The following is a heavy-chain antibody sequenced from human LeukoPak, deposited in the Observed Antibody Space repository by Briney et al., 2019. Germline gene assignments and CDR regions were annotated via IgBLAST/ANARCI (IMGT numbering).Heavy chain of an antibody. J-gene: IGHJ1*01. Sequence: PSETLSLPCTVSGGSISGYYWTWLRQPPGKGLEWIVHIFSGASHSYSTALKSRVTTSEDTSKNQYSLKLRSVTAADTAVYYCARGLSSYRYSAWGQGTLVTVSS. CDR1: GGSISGYY. CDR3: ARGLSSYRYSA. V-gene: IGHV4-59*01. CDR2: IFSGASH. D-gene: IGHD3-16*02.